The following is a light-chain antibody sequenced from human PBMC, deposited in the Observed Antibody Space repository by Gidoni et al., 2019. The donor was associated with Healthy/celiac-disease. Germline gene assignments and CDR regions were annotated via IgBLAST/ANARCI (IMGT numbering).Light chain of an antibody. V-gene: IGKV3-15*01. CDR3: QQYNNWTRT. Sequence: EIVMTQSPATLSVSPGERATLSCRASQSVSSNLAWYQQKPGQAPRLLIYGASTRANGIPARFSGSGSGKEFTLTISSLQSEDFAVYYCQQYNNWTRTFGQGTKVEIK. CDR2: GAS. J-gene: IGKJ1*01. CDR1: QSVSSN.